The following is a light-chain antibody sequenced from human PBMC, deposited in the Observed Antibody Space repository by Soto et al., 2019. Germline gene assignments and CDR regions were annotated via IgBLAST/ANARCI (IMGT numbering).Light chain of an antibody. CDR1: QGISSW. J-gene: IGKJ4*01. CDR3: QQYNSYPLT. V-gene: IGKV1-5*03. CDR2: AAS. Sequence: DIQLTQSPSTLSASVGDRVTITCRASQGISSWLAWYQQKPGKAPNLLIYAASSLESGVPSRFSGSGSGTEFTLTISSLQPDDFATYYCQQYNSYPLTFGGGTKVEIK.